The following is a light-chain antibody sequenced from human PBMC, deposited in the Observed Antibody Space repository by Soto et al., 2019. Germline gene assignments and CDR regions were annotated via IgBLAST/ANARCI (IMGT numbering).Light chain of an antibody. CDR1: QTVSGN. V-gene: IGKV3-15*01. CDR3: QQYNNWPPWT. J-gene: IGKJ1*01. CDR2: GAS. Sequence: EIVMTQSPATLSVSPGERATLSCRARQTVSGNLAWYQQKPGQAPRLLIYGASTRATGIPARFSGSGSGTEFTLTISSRQSEDFAVYYCQQYNNWPPWTFGQGTKVEIK.